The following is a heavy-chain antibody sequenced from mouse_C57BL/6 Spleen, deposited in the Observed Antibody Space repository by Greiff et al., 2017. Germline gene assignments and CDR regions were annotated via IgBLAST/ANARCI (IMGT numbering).Heavy chain of an antibody. Sequence: EVQVVESGPGMVKPSQSLSLTCTVTGYSITSGYDWHWIRHFPGNKLEWMGYISYSGSTNYNPSLKSRISITHDTSKNHFFLKLNSVTTEDTATXYCARGDYGSSSRYAMDYWGQGTSVTVSS. D-gene: IGHD1-1*01. V-gene: IGHV3-1*01. CDR3: ARGDYGSSSRYAMDY. CDR1: GYSITSGYD. J-gene: IGHJ4*01. CDR2: ISYSGST.